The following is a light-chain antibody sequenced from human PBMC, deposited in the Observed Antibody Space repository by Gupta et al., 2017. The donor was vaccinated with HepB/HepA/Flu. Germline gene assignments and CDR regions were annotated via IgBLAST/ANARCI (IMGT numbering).Light chain of an antibody. CDR2: AAS. CDR1: QTIRSF. V-gene: IGKV1-39*01. J-gene: IGKJ1*01. CDR3: QQSFSINM. Sequence: DIQMTQSPSSPSASVGDRVTSTCRASQTIRSFLNWYQHKPGKAPKLLIYAASTVQSGVPSRFSGSGYVTDFTLTSSRRRTEDFAKYYLQQSFSINMFGQGTKVEIK.